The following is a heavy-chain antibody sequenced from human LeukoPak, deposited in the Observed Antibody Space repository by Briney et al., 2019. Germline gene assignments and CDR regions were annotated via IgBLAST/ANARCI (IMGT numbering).Heavy chain of an antibody. D-gene: IGHD6-19*01. CDR1: GFTFRSYA. Sequence: GGSLRLSWAALGFTFRSYAMHWVRQAPGKGLEWVAVISYDGSNKYYADSVKGRFTISRDNSKNTLYLQMNSLRAEDTAVYYCARDASSGWYHYAFDIWGQGTMVTVSS. CDR3: ARDASSGWYHYAFDI. V-gene: IGHV3-30-3*01. CDR2: ISYDGSNK. J-gene: IGHJ3*02.